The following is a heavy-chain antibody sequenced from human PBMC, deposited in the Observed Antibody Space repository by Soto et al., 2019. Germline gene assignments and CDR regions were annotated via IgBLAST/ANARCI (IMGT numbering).Heavy chain of an antibody. CDR1: GFTFSTFE. CDR2: ISCTGTNI. J-gene: IGHJ5*02. CDR3: ASDPGASWFDA. V-gene: IGHV3-48*03. Sequence: PGGSLRLSCAASGFTFSTFEMNWVRQGPGKGLEWVSYISCTGTNIFYADSVTGRFTISRDNAKNSLYLQMNSLRVEDTAVYFCASDPGASWFDAWGQGTLVTVSS.